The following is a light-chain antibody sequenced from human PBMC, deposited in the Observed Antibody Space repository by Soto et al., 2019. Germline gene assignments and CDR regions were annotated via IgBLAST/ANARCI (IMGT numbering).Light chain of an antibody. J-gene: IGKJ1*01. Sequence: EIVMTQSPATLSVSPGERATLSCRASQSVSSNFSWYQQKPGQAPRLLIYGASTRATGISASFSCSGSGKEFTLTISSLQSEYLEVYYYRQYNNCPPWTFGEGTKGEIK. CDR3: RQYNNCPPWT. CDR1: QSVSSN. CDR2: GAS. V-gene: IGKV3-15*01.